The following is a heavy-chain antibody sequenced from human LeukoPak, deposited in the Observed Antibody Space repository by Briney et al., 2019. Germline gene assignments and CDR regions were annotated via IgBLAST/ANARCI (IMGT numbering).Heavy chain of an antibody. CDR3: VKRYTTGWYYFDF. CDR1: GFTLSNIA. D-gene: IGHD6-19*01. CDR2: LSGSGLNT. Sequence: SGGSLRLSCGASGFTLSNIAMSWVRQAPGRGLEWVSTLSGSGLNTFYADSVKGRFTISRDNSKNTLYLQMNSLRAEDTAVYHCVKRYTTGWYYFDFWGQGTLVTVSS. J-gene: IGHJ4*02. V-gene: IGHV3-23*01.